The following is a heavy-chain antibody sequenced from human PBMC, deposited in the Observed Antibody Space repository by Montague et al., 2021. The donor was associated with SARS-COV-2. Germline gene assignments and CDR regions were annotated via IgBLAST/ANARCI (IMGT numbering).Heavy chain of an antibody. J-gene: IGHJ4*02. Sequence: PALVKPTQTLTLACTFSGFSLITTEECVTWIRQSPGKALEWLALIDGSDYKYYNSSLKTRLTISKDTSKKQVILTMANMDPVDTGTYFYARTLRDICDSWGQGTLVTVSS. V-gene: IGHV2-70*01. CDR1: GFSLITTEEC. CDR3: ARTLRDICDS. CDR2: IDGSDYK.